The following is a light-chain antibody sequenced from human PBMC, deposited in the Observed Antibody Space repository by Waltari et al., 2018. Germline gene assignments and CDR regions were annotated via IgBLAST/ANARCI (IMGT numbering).Light chain of an antibody. CDR1: QTVDKY. Sequence: DIQMTQSPSSLSASVGDRVTITCRASQTVDKYLNWYQQKPGKAPKHLIYTASRLQSGVPSRFSGSGSGTDFTLTISSLQPEDFATYYCQQSYFAPWTFGQGTKVESK. CDR2: TAS. CDR3: QQSYFAPWT. V-gene: IGKV1-39*01. J-gene: IGKJ1*01.